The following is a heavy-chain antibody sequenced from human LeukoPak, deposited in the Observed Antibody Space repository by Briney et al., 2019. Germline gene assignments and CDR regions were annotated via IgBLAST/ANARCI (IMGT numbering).Heavy chain of an antibody. V-gene: IGHV3-48*03. D-gene: IGHD1-26*01. J-gene: IGHJ4*02. Sequence: GGSLRLSCAASGFTLSSCEMNWVRQAPGEGLEWVSYISSSGSIIYYADAVKGRFTISRDNAKNSLYLQMNSLRAEDTAVYYCARGEYSGSYYRDWGQGTLVTVSS. CDR2: ISSSGSII. CDR1: GFTLSSCE. CDR3: ARGEYSGSYYRD.